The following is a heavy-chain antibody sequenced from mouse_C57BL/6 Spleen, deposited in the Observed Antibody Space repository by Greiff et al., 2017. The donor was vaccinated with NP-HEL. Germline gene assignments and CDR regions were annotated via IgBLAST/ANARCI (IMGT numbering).Heavy chain of an antibody. CDR2: LYPSDGST. J-gene: IGHJ2*01. CDR1: GYTFTDHT. Sequence: VQLQQSDAELVKPGASVKISCKVSGYTFTDHTIHWMKQRPEQGLEWIGYLYPSDGSTKYNETFNGKATLTADKSSSTAYMQLNSLPSEDSSVYCCESKVVAQYYFDYWGQGTTLTVSS. D-gene: IGHD1-1*01. CDR3: ESKVVAQYYFDY. V-gene: IGHV1-78*01.